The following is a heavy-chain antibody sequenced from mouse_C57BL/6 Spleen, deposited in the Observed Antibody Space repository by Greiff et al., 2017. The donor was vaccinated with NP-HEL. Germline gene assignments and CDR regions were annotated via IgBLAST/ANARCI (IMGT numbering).Heavy chain of an antibody. D-gene: IGHD1-1*01. CDR2: IWSDGST. Sequence: LQESGPGLVAPSQSLSITCTVSGFSLTSYGVHWVRQPPGKGLEWLVVIWSDGSTTYNSAPKYRLSLSKDNAKSQVFLKMNSLQTDDTAMYYCARHTYYYGSSYAMGYWGQGTSVTVSS. CDR3: ARHTYYYGSSYAMGY. CDR1: GFSLTSYG. J-gene: IGHJ4*01. V-gene: IGHV2-6-1*01.